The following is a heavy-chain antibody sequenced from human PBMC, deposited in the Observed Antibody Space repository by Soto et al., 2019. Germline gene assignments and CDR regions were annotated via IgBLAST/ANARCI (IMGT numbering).Heavy chain of an antibody. J-gene: IGHJ4*02. Sequence: QVQLVQSGAEVKKPGSXVXXXXXXXXXTFSSYAXSWVRQAPGQGLEWMGGIIPIFGTANYAQKFQGRVTITADESTSTAYMELSSLRSEDTAVYYCAVPPDYWGQGTLVTVSS. CDR2: IIPIFGTA. CDR3: AVPPDY. D-gene: IGHD2-2*01. CDR1: XXTFSSYA. V-gene: IGHV1-69*01.